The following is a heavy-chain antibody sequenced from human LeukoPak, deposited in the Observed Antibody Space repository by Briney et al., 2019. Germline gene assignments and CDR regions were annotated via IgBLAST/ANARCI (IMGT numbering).Heavy chain of an antibody. CDR1: GDSVSTNSAT. V-gene: IGHV6-1*01. CDR2: TYYRSKWSN. CDR3: AQETNYDSSGYYYGARYGMDV. Sequence: SQTLSLTCAISGDSVSTNSATWTWLRQSPSRGLEWLGRTYYRSKWSNDYAVSMKSRITINPHTSKNPFSLRLTSVPPEDTGVYYCAQETNYDSSGYYYGARYGMDVWGQGTTVTVSS. D-gene: IGHD3-22*01. J-gene: IGHJ6*02.